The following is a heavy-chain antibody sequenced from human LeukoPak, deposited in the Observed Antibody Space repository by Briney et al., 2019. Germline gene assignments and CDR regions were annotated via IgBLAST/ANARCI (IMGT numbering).Heavy chain of an antibody. CDR1: GFTFRNYA. CDR3: ARDKGSYGQGTPDP. J-gene: IGHJ5*02. Sequence: GGALRLSCAASGFTFRNYAIHWVRQAPGKGLERVEVISYDGSNKYYADSVKGRFTISRDNSKNTLDLQMNSLRAEDTAVYYCARDKGSYGQGTPDPWGQGTLVTVSS. CDR2: ISYDGSNK. D-gene: IGHD5-18*01. V-gene: IGHV3-30*04.